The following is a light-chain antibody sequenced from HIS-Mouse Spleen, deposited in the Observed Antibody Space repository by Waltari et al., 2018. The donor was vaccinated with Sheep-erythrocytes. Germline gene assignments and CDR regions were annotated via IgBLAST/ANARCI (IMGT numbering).Light chain of an antibody. CDR1: NIGSKS. CDR2: DDS. J-gene: IGLJ2*01. V-gene: IGLV3-21*02. CDR3: QVWDSSSDHPV. Sequence: SYVLTQPPSVSVAPGQTARITCGGNNIGSKSVHWYQQKPGQAPVLVVYDDSDRPSGSPERFSGSNTGNTATLTIGRVEAGDEADYYCQVWDSSSDHPVFGGGTKLTVL.